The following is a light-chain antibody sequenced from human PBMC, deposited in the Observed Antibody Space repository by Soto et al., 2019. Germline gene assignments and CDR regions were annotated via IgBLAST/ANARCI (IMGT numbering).Light chain of an antibody. Sequence: QSALTQPRSVSGSPGQSVTISCTGTSSDVGGYNYVSWYQQHPGKAPKLMIYDVSKRPSGVPDRFSGSKSGNTASLTISGLQAEDEADYYCYSFAGRYTTGVFGGGTQLTVL. V-gene: IGLV2-11*01. CDR1: SSDVGGYNY. J-gene: IGLJ2*01. CDR3: YSFAGRYTTGV. CDR2: DVS.